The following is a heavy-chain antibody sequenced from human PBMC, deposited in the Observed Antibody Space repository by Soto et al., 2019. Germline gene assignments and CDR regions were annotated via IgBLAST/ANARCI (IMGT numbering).Heavy chain of an antibody. J-gene: IGHJ4*02. V-gene: IGHV1-18*01. CDR3: ARDRTLLWFGELPDQPLYSDY. CDR1: GYTFTSYG. CDR2: ISAYNGNT. D-gene: IGHD3-10*01. Sequence: GASVKVSCKASGYTFTSYGISWVRQAPGQGLEWMGWISAYNGNTNYAQKLQGRVTMTTDTSTSTAYMELRSLRSDDTAVYYCARDRTLLWFGELPDQPLYSDYWGQGTLVTVSS.